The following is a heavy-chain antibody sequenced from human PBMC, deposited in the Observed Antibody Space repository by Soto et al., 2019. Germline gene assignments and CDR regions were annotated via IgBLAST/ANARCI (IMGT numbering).Heavy chain of an antibody. D-gene: IGHD2-21*02. CDR2: IYYSGST. V-gene: IGHV4-31*03. CDR1: GGSISSGGYY. Sequence: QVQLQESGPGLVKPSQTLSLTCTVSGGSISSGGYYWSWIRQHPGKGLEWIGYIYYSGSTYYNPSLKSRVTISVDTSKNQFSLKLSSVTAADTAVYYCARSAFDLVLVTMPDYWGQGTLVTVSS. CDR3: ARSAFDLVLVTMPDY. J-gene: IGHJ4*02.